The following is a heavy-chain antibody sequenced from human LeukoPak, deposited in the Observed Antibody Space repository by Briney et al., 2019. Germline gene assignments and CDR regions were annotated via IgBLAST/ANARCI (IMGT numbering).Heavy chain of an antibody. CDR3: ANMYSILGYTEASHVSFFGY. CDR1: GFNFGTYA. Sequence: GGSLRLSCAASGFNFGTYAMTWVRQAPGKGLEWVSSIGSSGSSTYYADSVKGRFTISRDNSKNTLLLQMNSLGAEDTAIYYCANMYSILGYTEASHVSFFGYWGLGTLVTVSS. J-gene: IGHJ4*02. CDR2: IGSSGSST. D-gene: IGHD2-2*02. V-gene: IGHV3-23*01.